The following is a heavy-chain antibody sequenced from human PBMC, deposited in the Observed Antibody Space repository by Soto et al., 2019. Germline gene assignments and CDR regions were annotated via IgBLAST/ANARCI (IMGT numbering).Heavy chain of an antibody. CDR2: IYSSGSA. Sequence: PSETLSLTCTFSCGSVSSDTHYWSWIRQPPGKRLEWIGFIYSSGSANYNPSLKSRVTMSVDTSKNQFSLKLRSVSVAVTAVYHCARFVRSCSGTTCYTRADVWGQGTTVTVSS. CDR1: CGSVSSDTHY. CDR3: ARFVRSCSGTTCYTRADV. V-gene: IGHV4-61*01. D-gene: IGHD2-2*02. J-gene: IGHJ6*02.